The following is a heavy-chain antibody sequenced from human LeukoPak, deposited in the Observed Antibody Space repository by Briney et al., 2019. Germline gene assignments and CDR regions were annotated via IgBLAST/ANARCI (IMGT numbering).Heavy chain of an antibody. V-gene: IGHV1-2*02. CDR1: GYTFTAYY. CDR2: INPKSGGT. D-gene: IGHD2-2*01. CDR3: ARDHCSANSCYEDYYNGLDI. J-gene: IGHJ6*02. Sequence: ASVKVSCKASGYTFTAYYLQWVRLAPGQGLEWMGWINPKSGGTEYPQRFQGRVTMTRDTSISTAYMELSRLRSDDTAVYYCARDHCSANSCYEDYYNGLDIWGQGTTVTVSS.